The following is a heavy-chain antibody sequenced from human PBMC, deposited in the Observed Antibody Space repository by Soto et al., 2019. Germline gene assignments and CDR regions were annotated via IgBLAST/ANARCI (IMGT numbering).Heavy chain of an antibody. J-gene: IGHJ4*02. CDR1: GYSFTSYW. D-gene: IGHD2-21*02. CDR2: IDPSDSYT. V-gene: IGHV5-10-1*01. CDR3: ARVWFWAGDGAAAFDY. Sequence: PGESLKISCKGSGYSFTSYWISWVRQMPGKGLEWMGRIDPSDSYTNYSPSFQGHVTISADKSISTAFLQWSSLKASDTAMYYCARVWFWAGDGAAAFDYWGQGTLVTVSS.